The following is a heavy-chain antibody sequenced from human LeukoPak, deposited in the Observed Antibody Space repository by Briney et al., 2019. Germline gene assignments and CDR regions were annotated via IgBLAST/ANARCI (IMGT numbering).Heavy chain of an antibody. Sequence: GGSLRLSCAASGFTFSSSWIHWVRQAPGKGLVWVSAISGSGGSTYYADSVKGRFTISRDNSKNTLYLQMNSLRAEDTAMYYCANGPHYNILTGFYKVRSHLDYWGQGTLVTVSS. D-gene: IGHD3-9*01. J-gene: IGHJ4*02. CDR3: ANGPHYNILTGFYKVRSHLDY. CDR2: ISGSGGST. CDR1: GFTFSSSW. V-gene: IGHV3-23*01.